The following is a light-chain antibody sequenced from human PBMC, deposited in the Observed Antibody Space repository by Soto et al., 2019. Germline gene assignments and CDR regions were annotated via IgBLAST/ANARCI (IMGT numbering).Light chain of an antibody. J-gene: IGKJ5*01. V-gene: IGKV3-11*01. CDR2: DAS. CDR3: QQRSSWPRIT. Sequence: ESMLTQSPATLSLSPGERATLSCRASQSVRSYLAWYQQKPGQAPRLLIYDASNRAPGIPARFSGSGSGTNFTLTISSLEPDDFAVYYWQQRSSWPRITFGQGTRLDIK. CDR1: QSVRSY.